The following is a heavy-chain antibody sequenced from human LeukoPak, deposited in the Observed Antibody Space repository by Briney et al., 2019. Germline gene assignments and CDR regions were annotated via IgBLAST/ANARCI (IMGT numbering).Heavy chain of an antibody. D-gene: IGHD3-22*01. Sequence: SVKVSCKASGGAFSSYTISWVRQAPGQGLEWMGRIIPILGIANYAQKFQGRVTITADKSTSTAYMELSSLRSEDTAVYYCARGPYYYDSSGTYYYGMDVWGQGTTVTVSS. J-gene: IGHJ6*02. CDR1: GGAFSSYT. V-gene: IGHV1-69*02. CDR3: ARGPYYYDSSGTYYYGMDV. CDR2: IIPILGIA.